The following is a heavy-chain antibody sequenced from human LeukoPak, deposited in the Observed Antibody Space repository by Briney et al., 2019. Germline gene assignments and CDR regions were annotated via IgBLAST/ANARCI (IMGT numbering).Heavy chain of an antibody. CDR2: ISSSSSYI. D-gene: IGHD5-24*01. V-gene: IGHV3-21*01. J-gene: IGHJ3*01. Sequence: PGGSLRLSCAASGFTFNIYSINWVRQAPGKGLEWVSAISSSSSYIYYADSVKGRFTISRDNAKNSVYLQMNSLRVEDAAVYYCAREDGRWGQGTMVTVSS. CDR1: GFTFNIYS. CDR3: AREDGR.